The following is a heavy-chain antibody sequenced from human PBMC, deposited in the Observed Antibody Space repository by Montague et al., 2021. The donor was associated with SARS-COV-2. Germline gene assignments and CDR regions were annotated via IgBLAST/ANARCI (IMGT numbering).Heavy chain of an antibody. Sequence: SLRLSCAASGFTFDGYGMSWVRQAPGKRLEWVSGISRSGDRTAYGDSVKGRFTISRDNAKNSLYLQMNSLRVEDTAFYHCSRGGGMIRGVVDFWGQGILVSVSS. D-gene: IGHD3-10*01. CDR3: SRGGGMIRGVVDF. V-gene: IGHV3-20*01. J-gene: IGHJ4*02. CDR2: ISRSGDRT. CDR1: GFTFDGYG.